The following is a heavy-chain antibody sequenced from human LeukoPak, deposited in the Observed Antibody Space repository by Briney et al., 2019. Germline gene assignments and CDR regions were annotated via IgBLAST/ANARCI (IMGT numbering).Heavy chain of an antibody. CDR1: GFTFNSYS. CDR2: ISSTSSTI. J-gene: IGHJ4*02. V-gene: IGHV3-48*04. D-gene: IGHD1-26*01. Sequence: GGSLRLSCAASGFTFNSYSMNWVRQAPGKGLEWVSYISSTSSTIYYTESVKGRFTISRDNAKNSLYLQMNSLRAEDTAVYYCARDEVGGSYAYWGEGTLVTVSS. CDR3: ARDEVGGSYAY.